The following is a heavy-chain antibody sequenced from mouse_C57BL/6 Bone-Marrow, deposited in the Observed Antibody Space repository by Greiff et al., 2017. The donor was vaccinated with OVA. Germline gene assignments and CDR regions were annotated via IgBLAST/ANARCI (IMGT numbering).Heavy chain of an antibody. V-gene: IGHV1-81*01. Sequence: VKLQESGAELARPGASVKLSCKASGYTFTSYGISWVKQRTGQGLEWIGEIYPRSGNTYYNEKFKGKATLTADKSSSTAYMELRSLTSEDSAVYFCARRGYYEFAYWGQGTLVTVSA. J-gene: IGHJ3*01. CDR2: IYPRSGNT. CDR1: GYTFTSYG. D-gene: IGHD2-3*01. CDR3: ARRGYYEFAY.